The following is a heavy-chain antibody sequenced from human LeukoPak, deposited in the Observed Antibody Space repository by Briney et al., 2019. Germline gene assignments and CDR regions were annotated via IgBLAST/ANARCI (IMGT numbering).Heavy chain of an antibody. Sequence: SETLSLTCTVSGGSISSHYWSWIRQPPGKGLEWIGYIYYSWSTNYNPSLKSRVTLSVDTSKNHFSLTLTSVTAADTAMHYCARGHDFDYWGQGTLVTVSS. CDR1: GGSISSHY. V-gene: IGHV4-59*08. CDR2: IYYSWST. CDR3: ARGHDFDY. J-gene: IGHJ4*02.